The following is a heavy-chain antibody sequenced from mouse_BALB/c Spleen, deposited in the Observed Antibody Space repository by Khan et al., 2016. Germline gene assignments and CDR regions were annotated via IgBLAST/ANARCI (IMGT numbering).Heavy chain of an antibody. Sequence: QVQLQQSGAELVKPGASVKISCKATGYTFSSYWIEWVKQRPGHGLEWIGEILPGGGTSNYNEKFRGKATFTADIFSNTANMQLSSLTSEDSAVYYSARMREGYDPWFAYWGQGTLVTVSA. CDR3: ARMREGYDPWFAY. CDR1: GYTFSSYW. V-gene: IGHV1-9*01. D-gene: IGHD2-2*01. J-gene: IGHJ3*01. CDR2: ILPGGGTS.